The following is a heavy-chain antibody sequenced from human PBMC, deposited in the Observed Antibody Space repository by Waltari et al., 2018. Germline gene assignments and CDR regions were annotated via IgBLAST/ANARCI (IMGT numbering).Heavy chain of an antibody. J-gene: IGHJ4*02. D-gene: IGHD2-21*01. V-gene: IGHV3-23*01. Sequence: GFTFSSYAMSWVRQAPGKGLEWVSAISGSGGSTYYADSVKGRFTISRDNSKNTLYLQMNSLRAEDTAVYYCAKRKRVIYNGYYFDYWGQGTLVTVSS. CDR3: AKRKRVIYNGYYFDY. CDR1: GFTFSSYA. CDR2: ISGSGGST.